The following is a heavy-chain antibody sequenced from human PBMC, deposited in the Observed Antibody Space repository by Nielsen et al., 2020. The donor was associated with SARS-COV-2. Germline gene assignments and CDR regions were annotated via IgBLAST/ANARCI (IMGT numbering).Heavy chain of an antibody. V-gene: IGHV4-31*03. CDR3: ARGARN. CDR2: ILYNGTT. Sequence: SETLSLTCIVSGGSISSGGYHWNWIRQHPGKGLEWIGYILYNGTTYYSWPLKSRLTISLDTSKNQFSLKLASVTVADTAVYYCARGARNWGQGALVTVAS. J-gene: IGHJ4*02. CDR1: GGSISSGGYH.